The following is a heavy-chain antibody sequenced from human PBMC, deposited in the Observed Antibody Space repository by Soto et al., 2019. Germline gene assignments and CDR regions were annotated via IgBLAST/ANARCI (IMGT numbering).Heavy chain of an antibody. J-gene: IGHJ6*02. Sequence: QVQLVESGGGVVQPGRSLRLSCAASGFTFSSYGIHWVRQAPGKGLEWVALISYDGTDKYYADSVKGRFTISRDNSKNTLYLQMSSLGPEDTAVYYCVKERYAQLWLEDYGMDVWGQGTTGTV. CDR1: GFTFSSYG. CDR2: ISYDGTDK. V-gene: IGHV3-30*18. CDR3: VKERYAQLWLEDYGMDV. D-gene: IGHD5-18*01.